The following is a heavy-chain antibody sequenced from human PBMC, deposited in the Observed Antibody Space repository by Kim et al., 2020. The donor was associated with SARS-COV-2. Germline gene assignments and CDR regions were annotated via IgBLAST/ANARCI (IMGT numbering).Heavy chain of an antibody. Sequence: SETLSLTCAVSGGSISSNYWWSWVRQPPGKGLEYIGEMYHSGTTKYNPSLKSRVTISLDNSKNQFSLRLTSVTAADTAVYYCATIDTNQAFDIWGQGTMVTVSA. CDR3: ATIDTNQAFDI. CDR2: MYHSGTT. CDR1: GGSISSNYW. D-gene: IGHD2-2*01. V-gene: IGHV4-4*02. J-gene: IGHJ3*02.